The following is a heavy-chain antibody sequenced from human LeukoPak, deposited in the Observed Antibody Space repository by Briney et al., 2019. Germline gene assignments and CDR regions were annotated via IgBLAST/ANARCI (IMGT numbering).Heavy chain of an antibody. CDR1: GGSFSGYH. V-gene: IGHV4-34*01. Sequence: SETLSLTCAVYGGSFSGYHWSWIRQPPGKGLEWIGEINHSGSTNYNPSLKSRVTISVDTSKNQFSLKLSSVTAADTAVYYCARRKIVPQTRYFDYWGQGTLVTVSS. D-gene: IGHD2-2*01. J-gene: IGHJ4*02. CDR3: ARRKIVPQTRYFDY. CDR2: INHSGST.